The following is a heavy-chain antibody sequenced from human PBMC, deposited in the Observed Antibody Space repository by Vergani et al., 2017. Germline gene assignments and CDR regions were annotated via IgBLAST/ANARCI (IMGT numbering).Heavy chain of an antibody. CDR2: INTYTGNP. Sequence: QVQLVQSGSALKKPGASVTVSCKASGYTFNNYVMTWVRQAPGQGVEWMGWINTYTGNPTDAHGYTGQFVFSLDTSVSTAYLQISSLKAEDTAVYYCARDLRGYFDYWGQGTLVTVSS. V-gene: IGHV7-4-1*02. CDR3: ARDLRGYFDY. J-gene: IGHJ4*02. CDR1: GYTFNNYV. D-gene: IGHD6-13*01.